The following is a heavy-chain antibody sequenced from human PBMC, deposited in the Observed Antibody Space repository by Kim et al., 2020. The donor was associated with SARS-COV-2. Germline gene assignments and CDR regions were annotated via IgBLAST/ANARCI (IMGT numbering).Heavy chain of an antibody. Sequence: SETLSLTCAVSGGSISSSNWWSWVRQPPGKGLEWIGEIYHSGSTNYNPSLKSRVTISVDKSKNQFSLKLSSVTAADTAVYYCARDSIAAAGTGYYGMDVWGQGATVTVSS. J-gene: IGHJ6*02. D-gene: IGHD6-13*01. CDR3: ARDSIAAAGTGYYGMDV. CDR1: GGSISSSNW. V-gene: IGHV4-4*02. CDR2: IYHSGST.